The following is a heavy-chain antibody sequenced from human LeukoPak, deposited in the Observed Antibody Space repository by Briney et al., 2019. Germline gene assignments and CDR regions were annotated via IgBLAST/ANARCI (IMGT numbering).Heavy chain of an antibody. J-gene: IGHJ4*02. CDR2: IYYSGST. CDR3: ARARRGSSHFDY. V-gene: IGHV4-59*01. Sequence: SETLSLTCSVSGGSISSYYWSWVRQPPGKGLEWIGYIYYSGSTDYNPSLKSRVTISVDTSKNQCSLKLSSVTAADTAVYYCARARRGSSHFDYWGQGTLVTVSS. CDR1: GGSISSYY. D-gene: IGHD6-19*01.